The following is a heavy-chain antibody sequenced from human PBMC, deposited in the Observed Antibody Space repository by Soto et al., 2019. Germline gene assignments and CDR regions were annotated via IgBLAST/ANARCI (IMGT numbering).Heavy chain of an antibody. D-gene: IGHD2-15*01. J-gene: IGHJ3*02. CDR2: ISGSGGST. CDR1: GFTFSSYA. V-gene: IGHV3-23*01. Sequence: EVQLLESGGGLVQPGGSLRLSCAASGFTFSSYAMSWVRQAPGKGLEWVSAISGSGGSTYYADSVKGRFTISRDNSKNTLYLQMNSLRAEDTAVYYCALSRGYCSGGSCYSAAFDIWGHGTMVTVSS. CDR3: ALSRGYCSGGSCYSAAFDI.